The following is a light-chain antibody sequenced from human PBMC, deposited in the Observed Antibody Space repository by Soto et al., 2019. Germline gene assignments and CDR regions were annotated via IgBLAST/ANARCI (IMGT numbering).Light chain of an antibody. CDR2: EVS. Sequence: QSALTQPASVSGSPGQSITISCTGTSSDVGGYNYVSWYQQHPGKAPKLIMYEVSNRPSGVSNRFSGSKSGITASLTISGLQAEDEADYYCNSYTSKSTGVFATGTKLTVL. CDR1: SSDVGGYNY. V-gene: IGLV2-14*01. CDR3: NSYTSKSTGV. J-gene: IGLJ1*01.